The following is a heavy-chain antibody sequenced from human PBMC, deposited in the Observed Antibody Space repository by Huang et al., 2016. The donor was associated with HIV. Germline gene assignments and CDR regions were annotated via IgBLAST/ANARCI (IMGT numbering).Heavy chain of an antibody. CDR1: GGSFSGYY. CDR3: ARERMMSWLDDHDAFDI. D-gene: IGHD1-1*01. J-gene: IGHJ3*02. Sequence: QVQLQQWGAGLLKPSETLSLTCAVYGGSFSGYYWSWIRQSPGKGLEWIGEINHSGSTNDNPSLTIRLTISVDTSKNQFSLKLSSVTAADTAVYYCARERMMSWLDDHDAFDIWGQGTMVTVSS. V-gene: IGHV4-34*01. CDR2: INHSGST.